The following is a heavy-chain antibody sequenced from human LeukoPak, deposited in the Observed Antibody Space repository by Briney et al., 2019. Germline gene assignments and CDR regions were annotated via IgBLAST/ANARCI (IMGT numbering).Heavy chain of an antibody. CDR2: IYYSGST. D-gene: IGHD3-16*01. CDR3: ARDRGYHYVWGSYGSYGMDV. J-gene: IGHJ6*02. Sequence: SETLSLTCTVSGGSISSYYWSWIRQPPGKGLEWIGYIYYSGSTNYNPSLKSRVTISVDTSKNQFSLKLSSVTAADTAVYYCARDRGYHYVWGSYGSYGMDVWGRGTTVTVSS. V-gene: IGHV4-59*01. CDR1: GGSISSYY.